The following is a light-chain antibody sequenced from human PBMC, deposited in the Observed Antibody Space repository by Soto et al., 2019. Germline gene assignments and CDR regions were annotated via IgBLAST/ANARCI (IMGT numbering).Light chain of an antibody. Sequence: QSALTQPRSVSGSPRQSVTISCTGTSSDVGGYNYVSWYQQHPGKAPQLMIYDVTKRPSGVPDRFSGSKSGNTASLTISGLQAEDEADYYCCSYAGSYTWMFGGGTQLTVL. CDR3: CSYAGSYTWM. V-gene: IGLV2-11*01. CDR2: DVT. J-gene: IGLJ7*01. CDR1: SSDVGGYNY.